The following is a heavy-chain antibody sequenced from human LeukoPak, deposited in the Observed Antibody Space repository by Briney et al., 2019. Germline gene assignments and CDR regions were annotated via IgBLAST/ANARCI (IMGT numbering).Heavy chain of an antibody. Sequence: ASVRVSCKASGFTFTDYFIHWVRQAPGQGLEWMGRINLNSGATNCAQKFQDKVTMTRDTSITTAYMELRSLTSDDTAIYYCARIYGWTTSGTYELTDYWGQGTLVTVSS. CDR3: ARIYGWTTSGTYELTDY. CDR2: INLNSGAT. J-gene: IGHJ4*02. D-gene: IGHD1-26*01. CDR1: GFTFTDYF. V-gene: IGHV1-2*06.